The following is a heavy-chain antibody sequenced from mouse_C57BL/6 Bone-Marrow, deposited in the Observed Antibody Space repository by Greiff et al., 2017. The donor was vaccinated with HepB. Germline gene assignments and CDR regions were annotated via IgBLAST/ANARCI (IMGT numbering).Heavy chain of an antibody. V-gene: IGHV3-6*01. CDR3: ARYYDYLWYFDV. CDR2: ISYDGSN. Sequence: EVQRVESGPGLVKPSQSLSLTCSVTGYSITSGYYWNWIRQFPGNKLEWMGYISYDGSNNYNPSLKNRISITRDTSKNQLFLKLNSVTTEDTATYYCARYYDYLWYFDVWGTGTTVTVSS. CDR1: GYSITSGYY. D-gene: IGHD2-4*01. J-gene: IGHJ1*03.